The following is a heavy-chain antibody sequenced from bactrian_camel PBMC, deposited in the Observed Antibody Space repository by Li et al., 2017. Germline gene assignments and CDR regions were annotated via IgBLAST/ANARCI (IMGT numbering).Heavy chain of an antibody. CDR1: GLTFSNYD. D-gene: IGHD2*01. CDR2: IYSDGSTT. Sequence: HVQLVESGGGLVQPGGSLRLSCAASGLTFSNYDMGRVRQAPGKGLEWVSSIYSDGSTTYCVDSVKGRFTSSRGNAKNTISLELNSLKTEDTAKYYCTPGVY. V-gene: IGHV3-2*01.